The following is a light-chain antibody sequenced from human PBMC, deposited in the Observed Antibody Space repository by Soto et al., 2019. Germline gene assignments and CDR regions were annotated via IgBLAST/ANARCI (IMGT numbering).Light chain of an antibody. CDR3: QSYDSSLRGPI. CDR2: ANY. V-gene: IGLV1-40*01. CDR1: SSNIGAGYD. Sequence: QSVLTQPPSVSGAPGQRVTISCTGSSSNIGAGYDVQWYQHLPGTAPKLLIYANYNRPSGVPDRFSGSRSGSSLSLAITGVPGEEGGGYYRQSYDSSLRGPIFGGGTKLTVL. J-gene: IGLJ2*01.